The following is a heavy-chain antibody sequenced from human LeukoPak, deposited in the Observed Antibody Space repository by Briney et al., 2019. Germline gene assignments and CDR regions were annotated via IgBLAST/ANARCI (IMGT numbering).Heavy chain of an antibody. J-gene: IGHJ6*02. CDR2: IWYDGSNK. Sequence: PERSLRLSCAASGLSFSSYGMHWVRQAPGKGLEWVAVIWYDGSNKYYADSVKGRFTISRDNSKNTLYLQTNSLRAEDTAVYYCARGGGRPTVYYYGMDVWGQGTTVTVSS. CDR1: GLSFSSYG. CDR3: ARGGGRPTVYYYGMDV. D-gene: IGHD2-15*01. V-gene: IGHV3-33*01.